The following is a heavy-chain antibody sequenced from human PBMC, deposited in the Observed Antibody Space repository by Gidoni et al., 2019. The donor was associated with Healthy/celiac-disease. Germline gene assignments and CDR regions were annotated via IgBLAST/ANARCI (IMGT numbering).Heavy chain of an antibody. CDR1: GFTFSTYS. D-gene: IGHD3-22*01. CDR2: ISSSSSYI. Sequence: EVQLVESGGGLVKPGGSLRRSCAASGFTFSTYSMNWVRQAPGKGLEWVSSISSSSSYIYYADSVKGRFTISRDNAKNSLYLQMNSLRAEDTAVYYCARVRAYDSSGYRKPGDAFDIWGQGTMVTVSS. V-gene: IGHV3-21*01. J-gene: IGHJ3*02. CDR3: ARVRAYDSSGYRKPGDAFDI.